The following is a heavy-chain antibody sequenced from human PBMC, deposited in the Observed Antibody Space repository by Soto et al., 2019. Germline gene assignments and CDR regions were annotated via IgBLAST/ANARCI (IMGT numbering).Heavy chain of an antibody. Sequence: EVQLVQSGTEVKKPGESLKISCKTSGHNFGNSWIGWVHQISGKGLEWVGISSPDHSKTLYSPSFHGQVTISVDKSISTVCLQWSSLKASDTATYYCAGRRYFVTLLDPWGQGTLVTVSS. J-gene: IGHJ5*02. CDR1: GHNFGNSW. CDR2: SSPDHSKT. D-gene: IGHD3-9*01. CDR3: AGRRYFVTLLDP. V-gene: IGHV5-51*07.